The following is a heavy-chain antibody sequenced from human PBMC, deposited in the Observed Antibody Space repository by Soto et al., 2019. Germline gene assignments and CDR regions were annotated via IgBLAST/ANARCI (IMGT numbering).Heavy chain of an antibody. D-gene: IGHD6-19*01. CDR2: IYYSGST. Sequence: SETLSLTCTVSGGSISSGGYYWSWIRQHPGKGLEWIGYIYYSGSTYYNPSLKSRVTISVDRSKNQFSLKLSSVTAADTAVYYCARAGGLGAVSVDYWGQGTLVTVSS. CDR3: ARAGGLGAVSVDY. J-gene: IGHJ4*02. CDR1: GGSISSGGYY. V-gene: IGHV4-31*03.